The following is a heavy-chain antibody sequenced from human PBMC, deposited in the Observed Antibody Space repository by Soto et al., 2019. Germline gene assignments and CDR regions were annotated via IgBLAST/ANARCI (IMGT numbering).Heavy chain of an antibody. V-gene: IGHV3-21*06. D-gene: IGHD1-26*01. CDR2: ITGNSEYK. CDR1: GVSFSDYS. CDR3: ARSGELLQTFDS. Sequence: PGGSLRLSCVVSGVSFSDYSMNWVRQAPGKGLEWVSLITGNSEYKYYAGSVKGRFTVSRDNAKNSLCLQMNSLTVEDTAVYYCARSGELLQTFDSWGQGTLVTVSS. J-gene: IGHJ4*02.